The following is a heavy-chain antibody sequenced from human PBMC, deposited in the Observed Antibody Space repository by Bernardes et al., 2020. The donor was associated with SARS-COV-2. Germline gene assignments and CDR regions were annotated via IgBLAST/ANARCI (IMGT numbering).Heavy chain of an antibody. J-gene: IGHJ6*02. V-gene: IGHV3-48*03. CDR3: ARAPSYYYGMDV. Sequence: GGSLRLSCAASGFTFSNYEMNWVRQAPGKGLEWVSYMSSSGSPIYYAESVKGRFTISRDRAKNSLYLQMNSLRAEDTAVYYCARAPSYYYGMDVWGHGTTVSVSS. CDR1: GFTFSNYE. CDR2: MSSSGSPI.